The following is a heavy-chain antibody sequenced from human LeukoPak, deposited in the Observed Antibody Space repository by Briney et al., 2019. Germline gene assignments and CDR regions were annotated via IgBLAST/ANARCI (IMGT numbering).Heavy chain of an antibody. CDR2: INSDGTSI. J-gene: IGHJ4*02. CDR3: ARDRWNFDY. V-gene: IGHV3-74*01. CDR1: GFTFSDYW. D-gene: IGHD4-23*01. Sequence: GRSLRLSCAASGFTFSDYWMHWVRQAPGKGLVWVSRINSDGTSISYADSVKGRFTISRDNAKNTLYLQMNSLRAEDSAVYCCARDRWNFDYWGQGTLVTVSS.